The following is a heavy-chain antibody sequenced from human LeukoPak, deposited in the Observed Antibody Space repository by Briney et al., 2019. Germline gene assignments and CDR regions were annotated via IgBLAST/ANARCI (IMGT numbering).Heavy chain of an antibody. D-gene: IGHD5-18*01. CDR3: ARDAGTAMVTY. CDR2: IYYSGST. V-gene: IGHV4-39*07. CDR1: GGSISSSSYY. J-gene: IGHJ4*02. Sequence: SETLSLTCTVSGGSISSSSYYWGWIRQPPGKGLEWIGSIYYSGSTYYNPSLKSRVTISVDTSKNQFSLKLSSVTAADTAVYYCARDAGTAMVTYWGQGILVTVSS.